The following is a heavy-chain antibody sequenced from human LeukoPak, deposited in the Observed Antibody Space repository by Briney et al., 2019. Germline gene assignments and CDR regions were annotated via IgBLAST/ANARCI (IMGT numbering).Heavy chain of an antibody. J-gene: IGHJ3*02. D-gene: IGHD1-26*01. Sequence: PSETLSLTCTVSGGSISSYYWSWIRQPAGKGLEWIGRIYTSGSTNYNPSLKSRVTMSVDASKNQFSLKLSSVTAADTAVYYCARGHERVTALVGARAFDIWGQGTMVTVSS. V-gene: IGHV4-4*07. CDR2: IYTSGST. CDR3: ARGHERVTALVGARAFDI. CDR1: GGSISSYY.